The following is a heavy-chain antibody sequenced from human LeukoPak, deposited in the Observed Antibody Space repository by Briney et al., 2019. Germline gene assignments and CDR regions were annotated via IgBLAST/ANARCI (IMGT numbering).Heavy chain of an antibody. Sequence: SETLSLTCAVSGGSLSGYYWDWIRQSPGKGLEWIGYVNAFGSNKYNPSLSSRLTISVDKSKDQFSLKLNSVTAADSAVYFCARRVPAASGGGFDYWGQGTLVAVSS. CDR3: ARRVPAASGGGFDY. CDR2: VNAFGSN. D-gene: IGHD2-2*01. J-gene: IGHJ4*02. V-gene: IGHV4-4*08. CDR1: GGSLSGYY.